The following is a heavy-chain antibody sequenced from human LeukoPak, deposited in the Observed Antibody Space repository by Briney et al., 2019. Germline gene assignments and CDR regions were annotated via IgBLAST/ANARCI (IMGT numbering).Heavy chain of an antibody. D-gene: IGHD6-6*01. V-gene: IGHV1-2*04. Sequence: SVKVSCKASGYTFTGYYMHWVRQAPGQGLEWMGWINPNSGGTNYAQKFQGWVTMTRDTSISTAYMELSRLRSDDTAVYYCARGIEYSSSSLFDYWGQGTLVTVSS. CDR1: GYTFTGYY. CDR2: INPNSGGT. CDR3: ARGIEYSSSSLFDY. J-gene: IGHJ4*02.